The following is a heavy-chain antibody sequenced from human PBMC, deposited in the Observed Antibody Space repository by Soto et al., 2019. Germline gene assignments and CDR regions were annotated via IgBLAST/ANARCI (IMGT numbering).Heavy chain of an antibody. V-gene: IGHV4-39*01. D-gene: IGHD6-19*01. Sequence: SETLSLTCTVSGGSISSSSYYWGWIRQPPGKGLEWIGSIYYSGSTYYNPSLKSRVTISVDTSKNQFSLKLSSVTAADTAVYYCARHEAVAGYYYYGMDVWGQGTTVTVSS. J-gene: IGHJ6*02. CDR1: GGSISSSSYY. CDR2: IYYSGST. CDR3: ARHEAVAGYYYYGMDV.